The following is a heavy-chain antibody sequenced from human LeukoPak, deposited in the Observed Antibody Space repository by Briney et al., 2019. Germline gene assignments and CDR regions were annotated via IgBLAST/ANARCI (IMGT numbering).Heavy chain of an antibody. CDR3: ARGRGSYLKAFDI. CDR2: INHSGST. J-gene: IGHJ3*02. V-gene: IGHV4-34*01. CDR1: GGSFSGYH. Sequence: SETLSLTCAVYGGSFSGYHWSWIRQPPGKGLEWIGEINHSGSTNYNPSLKSRVTKSVDTSKNQFSLKLSSVTAADTAFYYCARGRGSYLKAFDIWGQGTMVTVSS. D-gene: IGHD1-26*01.